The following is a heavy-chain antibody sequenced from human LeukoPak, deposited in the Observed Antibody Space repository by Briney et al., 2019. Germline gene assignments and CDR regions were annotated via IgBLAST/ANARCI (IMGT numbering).Heavy chain of an antibody. CDR2: IRYDGSNK. CDR1: GFTFSSYG. CDR3: AKGKEDYYDSSGPFGY. V-gene: IGHV3-30*02. J-gene: IGHJ4*02. D-gene: IGHD3-22*01. Sequence: PGGSLRLSCAASGFTFSSYGMHWVRQAPGKGLEWVAFIRYDGSNKYYADSVKGRFTISRDNSKNTLYLQMSSLRAEDTAVYYCAKGKEDYYDSSGPFGYWGQGTLVTVSS.